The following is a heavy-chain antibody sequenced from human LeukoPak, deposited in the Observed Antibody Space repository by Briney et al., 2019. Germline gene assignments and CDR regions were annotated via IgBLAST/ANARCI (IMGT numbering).Heavy chain of an antibody. V-gene: IGHV4-59*12. CDR1: GGSISSYY. D-gene: IGHD1-14*01. CDR3: ARAGPGVTDGYNYYYYMDV. CDR2: IYYSGST. Sequence: SETLSLTCTVSGGSISSYYWSWIRQPPGKGLEWIGYIYYSGSTNYNPSLKSRVTISVDTSKNQFSLKLSSVTAADTAVYYCARAGPGVTDGYNYYYYMDVWGKGTTVTISS. J-gene: IGHJ6*03.